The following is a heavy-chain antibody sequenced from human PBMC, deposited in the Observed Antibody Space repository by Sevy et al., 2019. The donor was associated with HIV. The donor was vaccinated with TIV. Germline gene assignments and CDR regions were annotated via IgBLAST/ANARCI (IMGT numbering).Heavy chain of an antibody. CDR1: GFTFTNYA. J-gene: IGHJ4*02. D-gene: IGHD3-22*01. V-gene: IGHV3-30-3*01. CDR3: ARDGGCHRSGYCPFKW. Sequence: GGSLRLSCAASGFTFTNYAIHWVRQAPGKGLEWVAVISYDGSNKYYADSVKGRFTISRDNSKNTVYLQMNSLSAEDTTLYYCARDGGCHRSGYCPFKWWGQGTLVTVSS. CDR2: ISYDGSNK.